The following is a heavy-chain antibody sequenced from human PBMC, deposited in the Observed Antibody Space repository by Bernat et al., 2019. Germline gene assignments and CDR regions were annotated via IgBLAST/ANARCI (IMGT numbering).Heavy chain of an antibody. Sequence: QVQLVESGGALVQPGKSLRLSCAASGFPFSSYGMHWVRQAPGKGLEWVAVISYDGTNKYYADFVKGRFIISRDNSKNTLYLQMNSLRAEDTAVYYCAKDVVEGKWGSDFMEGCYYYCGMDGWGRGTTVTVSS. J-gene: IGHJ6*02. CDR3: AKDVVEGKWGSDFMEGCYYYCGMDG. CDR1: GFPFSSYG. CDR2: ISYDGTNK. D-gene: IGHD3-16*01. V-gene: IGHV3-30*18.